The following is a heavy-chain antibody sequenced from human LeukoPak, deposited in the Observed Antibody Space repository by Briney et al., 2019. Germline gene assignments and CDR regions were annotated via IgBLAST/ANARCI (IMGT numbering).Heavy chain of an antibody. CDR2: IYTSGST. Sequence: SETLSLTCTVSGGSISSGSYYWSWIRQPAGKGLEWIGRIYTSGSTNYNPSLKSRVTISVDTSKSQFSLELSSVTAADTAVYYCARAEISIAAAGDYWGQGTLVTVSS. V-gene: IGHV4-61*02. J-gene: IGHJ4*02. CDR1: GGSISSGSYY. CDR3: ARAEISIAAAGDY. D-gene: IGHD6-13*01.